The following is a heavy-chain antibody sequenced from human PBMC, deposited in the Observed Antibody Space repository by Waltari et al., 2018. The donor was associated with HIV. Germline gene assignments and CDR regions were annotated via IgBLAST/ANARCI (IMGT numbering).Heavy chain of an antibody. V-gene: IGHV4-59*08. D-gene: IGHD3-9*01. CDR3: ARHLYDTFTGEPNWFDP. CDR2: IYYSVST. Sequence: QVQLQESGPGLVKPSETLSLTCTVSGGSVSSYYWSWLRQPPGKGLEWIGYIYYSVSTNDNPALKSRVAISLDTSKNHVSLSLSSVTAADSALYYCARHLYDTFTGEPNWFDPWGQGTLVTVSS. J-gene: IGHJ5*02. CDR1: GGSVSSYY.